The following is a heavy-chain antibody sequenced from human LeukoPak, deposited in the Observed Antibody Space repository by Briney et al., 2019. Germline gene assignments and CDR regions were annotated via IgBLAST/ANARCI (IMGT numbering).Heavy chain of an antibody. D-gene: IGHD3-22*01. CDR3: ARVSGITMIVVVPDDAFDI. CDR1: GYSISSAYY. CDR2: MYHSGST. J-gene: IGHJ3*02. Sequence: SETLSLTCSVSGYSISSAYYWGWIRQPPGKGLEWIGTMYHSGSTNYNPSLKSRLTISLDTSKNQFSLKLSSVTAADTAVYYCARVSGITMIVVVPDDAFDIWGQGTMVTVSS. V-gene: IGHV4-38-2*02.